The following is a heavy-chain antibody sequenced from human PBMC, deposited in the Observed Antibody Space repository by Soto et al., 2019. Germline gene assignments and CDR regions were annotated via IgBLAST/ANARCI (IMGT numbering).Heavy chain of an antibody. V-gene: IGHV1-8*01. CDR3: ARASRDIGNYGMDV. Sequence: QVQLVQSGAEVKKPGASVKVSCKASGYTFTSYDINWVRQATGQGLEWMGWMNPNSGNTGYAQKFQGRVTMTRNTSISTAYMELSSMRSEDTAVYYCARASRDIGNYGMDVWGQGTTVTVSS. CDR2: MNPNSGNT. D-gene: IGHD2-15*01. J-gene: IGHJ6*02. CDR1: GYTFTSYD.